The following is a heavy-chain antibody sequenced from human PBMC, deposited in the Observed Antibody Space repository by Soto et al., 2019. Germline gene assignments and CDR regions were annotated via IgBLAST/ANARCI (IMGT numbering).Heavy chain of an antibody. D-gene: IGHD3-16*01. Sequence: QVQLVESGGGVVQPGRSLRLSCAASGFTFSSYAMHWVRQAPGKGLEWVAVISYDGSNKYYADSVKGRFTISRDNSKNTLYLQMNSLRAEDTAVYYCARYEEGQGDYWGQGTLVTVSS. CDR3: ARYEEGQGDY. CDR2: ISYDGSNK. CDR1: GFTFSSYA. V-gene: IGHV3-30-3*01. J-gene: IGHJ4*02.